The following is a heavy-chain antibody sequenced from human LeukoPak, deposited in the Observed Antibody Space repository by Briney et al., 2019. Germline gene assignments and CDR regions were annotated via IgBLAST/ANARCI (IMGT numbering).Heavy chain of an antibody. D-gene: IGHD3/OR15-3a*01. CDR2: IDQDGTDR. J-gene: IGHJ5*01. V-gene: IGHV3-7*03. CDR1: GFALSTYC. CDR3: VRGRYYDFWRGYGKVNSIEWFDS. Sequence: GGSLRLSCAASGFALSTYCMSWVRQAPGKGLEWVANIDQDGTDRYYGDSVKGRFAISRDNSKNSLHLQMNSLRAEYTAVYYCVRGRYYDFWRGYGKVNSIEWFDSWGQGTLVTVSS.